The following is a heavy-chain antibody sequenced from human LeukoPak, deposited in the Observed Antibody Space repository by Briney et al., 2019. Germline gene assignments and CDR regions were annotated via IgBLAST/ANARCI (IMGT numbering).Heavy chain of an antibody. CDR3: ARGVITFGGVIVIPFDY. CDR1: GGSISSYY. J-gene: IGHJ4*02. Sequence: SETLSLTCTVSGGSISSYYWSWIRQPPGKGLEWIGYIYYSGSTNYNPSLKSRVTISVDTSKNQLSLKLSSVTAADTAVYYCARGVITFGGVIVIPFDYWGQGTLVTVSS. V-gene: IGHV4-59*12. CDR2: IYYSGST. D-gene: IGHD3-16*02.